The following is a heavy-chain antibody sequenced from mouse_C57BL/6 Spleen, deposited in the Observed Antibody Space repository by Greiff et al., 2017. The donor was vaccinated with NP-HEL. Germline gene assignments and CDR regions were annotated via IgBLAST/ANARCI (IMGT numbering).Heavy chain of an antibody. V-gene: IGHV1-69*01. CDR3: ERGGPWFAY. J-gene: IGHJ3*01. CDR2: IDPSDSYT. Sequence: VQLQQSGAELVMPGASVKLSCKASGYTFTSYWMHWVKQRPGQGLEWIGEIDPSDSYTNYNQKFKGKSTLTVDKSSSTSYMQLSSLPSGDLAGYYSERGGPWFAYWGQGTLVTVSA. CDR1: GYTFTSYW.